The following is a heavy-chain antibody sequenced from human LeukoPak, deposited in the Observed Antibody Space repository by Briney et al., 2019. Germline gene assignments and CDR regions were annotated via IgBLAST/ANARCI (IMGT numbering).Heavy chain of an antibody. CDR3: VRRVQLGRGGDYYFDY. V-gene: IGHV1-18*01. Sequence: ASVKVSCKASGYTFSSYGISWVRQAPGQGLEWMGGISTYNGNTKYAQKLQGRVTMTTDTSTSTAYMELKSLRSDDTAVYYCVRRVQLGRGGDYYFDYWGQGTLVTVSS. CDR1: GYTFSSYG. D-gene: IGHD3-16*01. CDR2: ISTYNGNT. J-gene: IGHJ4*02.